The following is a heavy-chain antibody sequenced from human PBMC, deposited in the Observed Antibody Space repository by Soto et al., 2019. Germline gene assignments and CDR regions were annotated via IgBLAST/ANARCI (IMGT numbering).Heavy chain of an antibody. V-gene: IGHV1-18*04. J-gene: IGHJ4*02. CDR3: ASGPYVLRYFDWLLYHFYFDY. D-gene: IGHD3-9*01. CDR2: ISAYNGNT. Sequence: QVQLVQSGAEVKKPGASVKVSCKASGYTFTSYGISWVRQAPGQGLEWMGWISAYNGNTNYAQKLQGRVTMTTDTTTSTAYMELRSLRSDDTAVYYCASGPYVLRYFDWLLYHFYFDYWGQGTLVTVSS. CDR1: GYTFTSYG.